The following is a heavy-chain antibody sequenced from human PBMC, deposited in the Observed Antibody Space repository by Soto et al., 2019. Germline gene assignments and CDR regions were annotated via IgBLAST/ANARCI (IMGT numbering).Heavy chain of an antibody. CDR2: IIPIFGTA. Sequence: QVQRVQSGAEVKKPGSSVKVSCKASGGTFSSYAISWVRQAPGQGLEWMGGIIPIFGTANYAQKFQGRVTITADESTSTAYMELSSLRSEDTAVYYCARSVSSGQLLWDYYYGMDVWGQGTTVTVSS. CDR3: ARSVSSGQLLWDYYYGMDV. CDR1: GGTFSSYA. D-gene: IGHD2-2*01. J-gene: IGHJ6*02. V-gene: IGHV1-69*01.